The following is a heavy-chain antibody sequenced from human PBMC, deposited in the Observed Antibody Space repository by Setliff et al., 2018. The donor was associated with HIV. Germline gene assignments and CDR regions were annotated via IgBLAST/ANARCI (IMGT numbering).Heavy chain of an antibody. CDR3: TTDLGSGRFSWNNN. J-gene: IGHJ4*02. CDR2: IRNKKNGGTT. Sequence: GGSLRLSCAAAGFTFSNAWMTWVRQAPGKGLEWVARIRNKKNGGTTYYAASVEGRFTISRDDSKNTLSLQMNSLKTEDTAIYYCTTDLGSGRFSWNNNWGQGTLVTVSS. CDR1: GFTFSNAW. D-gene: IGHD1-26*01. V-gene: IGHV3-15*01.